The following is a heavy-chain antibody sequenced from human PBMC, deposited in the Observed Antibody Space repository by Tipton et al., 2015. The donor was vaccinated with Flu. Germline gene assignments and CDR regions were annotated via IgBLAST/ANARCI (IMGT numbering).Heavy chain of an antibody. D-gene: IGHD2-15*01. Sequence: GLVKPSDTLSLTCAVSGDSISSDYYWGWIRQFPGKGLEWIGSIYYSGSTSYNPSLKSRVTISSDTSKTQFSLRLISVTAADTAIYYCARAPRGGIAVVGGAYDIWGQGTLVTVSS. J-gene: IGHJ3*02. CDR3: ARAPRGGIAVVGGAYDI. CDR1: GDSISSDYY. CDR2: IYYSGST. V-gene: IGHV4-28*03.